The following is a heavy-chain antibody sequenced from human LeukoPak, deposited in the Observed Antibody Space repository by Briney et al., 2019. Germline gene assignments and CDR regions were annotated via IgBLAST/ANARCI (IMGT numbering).Heavy chain of an antibody. V-gene: IGHV3-30*18. CDR2: ISYDGSNK. J-gene: IGHJ4*02. Sequence: PGGSLRLSCAASGFTFSTYAMSWVRQAPGKGLEWVAVISYDGSNKYYADSVKGRFTISRDNSKNTLYLQMNSLRAEDTAVYYCAKELARITMIVVAAGDYWGQGTLVTVSS. CDR1: GFTFSTYA. D-gene: IGHD3-22*01. CDR3: AKELARITMIVVAAGDY.